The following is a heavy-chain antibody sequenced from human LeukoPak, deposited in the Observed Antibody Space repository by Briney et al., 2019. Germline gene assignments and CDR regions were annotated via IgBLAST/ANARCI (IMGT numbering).Heavy chain of an antibody. CDR2: ISGSGGST. V-gene: IGHV3-23*01. J-gene: IGHJ3*02. Sequence: GGSLRLSCTASGFTFSSYWMSWVRQAPGKGLEWVSAISGSGGSTYYADSVKGRFTISRDNSKNTLYPQMNSLRAEDTAVYYCAKDGGYDSREGAFDIWGQGTMVTVSS. CDR1: GFTFSSYW. CDR3: AKDGGYDSREGAFDI. D-gene: IGHD3-22*01.